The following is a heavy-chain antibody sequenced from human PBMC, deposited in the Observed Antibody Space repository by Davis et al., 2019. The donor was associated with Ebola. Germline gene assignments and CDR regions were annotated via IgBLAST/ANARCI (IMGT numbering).Heavy chain of an antibody. D-gene: IGHD3-22*01. V-gene: IGHV4-39*01. J-gene: IGHJ4*02. Sequence: SETLSLTCTVSGGSISNSFYNWGWIRQTPEKGLEWIASIYYSGNTYYNPSLKSRVTISVDTSKNQFSLKVSSVTAADTAVYYCARHERGNYYDSSGYYSRGYYFDYWGQGTLVTVSS. CDR1: GGSISNSFYN. CDR3: ARHERGNYYDSSGYYSRGYYFDY. CDR2: IYYSGNT.